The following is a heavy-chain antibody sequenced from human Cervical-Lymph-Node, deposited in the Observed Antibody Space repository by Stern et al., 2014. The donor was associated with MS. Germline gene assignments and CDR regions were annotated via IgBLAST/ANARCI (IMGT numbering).Heavy chain of an antibody. J-gene: IGHJ6*02. Sequence: VHLVESGPRLVKPSQTLSLTCIVSGGSISSGGYYWTWIRQHPGKGLEWIGSIYSSGNTYFNPSLKSLVTISVDTSKNQFSLNLTSVTAADTAVYYCARGSSWYGLDVWGPGTTVTVSS. CDR3: ARGSSWYGLDV. D-gene: IGHD6-13*01. CDR1: GGSISSGGYY. CDR2: IYSSGNT. V-gene: IGHV4-31*01.